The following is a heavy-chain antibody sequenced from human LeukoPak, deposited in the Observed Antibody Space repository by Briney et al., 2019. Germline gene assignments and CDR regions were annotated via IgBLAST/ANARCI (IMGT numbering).Heavy chain of an antibody. CDR3: AKDYDMGVPAHLDAFDI. D-gene: IGHD3-16*01. CDR1: GGSISSSSYY. V-gene: IGHV3-30*18. CDR2: ISYDGSNK. Sequence: PSETLSLTCTVSGGSISSSSYYWGWVRQAPGKGLEWVAVISYDGSNKYYADSVKGRFTISRDNSKNTLYLQMNSLRAEDTAVYYCAKDYDMGVPAHLDAFDIWGQGTMVTVSS. J-gene: IGHJ3*02.